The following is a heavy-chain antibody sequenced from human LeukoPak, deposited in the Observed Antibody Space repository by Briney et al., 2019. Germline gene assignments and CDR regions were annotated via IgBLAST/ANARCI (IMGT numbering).Heavy chain of an antibody. CDR3: ARSYGFIFDY. J-gene: IGHJ4*02. D-gene: IGHD5-18*01. CDR2: IYYSGST. CDR1: GGSISSNSYY. V-gene: IGHV4-39*07. Sequence: SETLSLSCPVCGGSISSNSYYWGWIRQPPGKGLEWIGSIYYSGSTYYNPSLKSRVTISVDTSKNQFSLKLSSVTAADTAVYYCARSYGFIFDYWGQGTLVTVSS.